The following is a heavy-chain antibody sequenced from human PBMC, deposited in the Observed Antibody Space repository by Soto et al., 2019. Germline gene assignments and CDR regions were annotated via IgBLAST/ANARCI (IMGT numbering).Heavy chain of an antibody. V-gene: IGHV1-2*02. CDR3: ARDKLAAAGTPLYYYYYGMDV. Sequence: ASVEVSCKASGYTFTGYYMHWVRQAPGQGLEWMGWINPNSGGTNYAQKFQGRVTMTRDTSISTAYMELSRLRSDDTAVYYCARDKLAAAGTPLYYYYYGMDVWGQGTTVTVSS. D-gene: IGHD6-13*01. J-gene: IGHJ6*02. CDR1: GYTFTGYY. CDR2: INPNSGGT.